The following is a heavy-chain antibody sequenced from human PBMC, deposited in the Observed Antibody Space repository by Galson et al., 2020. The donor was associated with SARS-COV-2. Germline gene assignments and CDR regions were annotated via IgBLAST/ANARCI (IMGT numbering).Heavy chain of an antibody. CDR2: ISTYNDNT. CDR3: ARDLEMSCSGTSCYGVIPGDY. Sequence: ASVKVSCKASGYMFTGYGISWVRQAPGQGLEWMGWISTYNDNTNYAQKLQGRVTMTTDISTKTAYMELRNLRSDDTAVYYCARDLEMSCSGTSCYGVIPGDYWGQGSLVTVSS. D-gene: IGHD2-2*01. J-gene: IGHJ4*02. CDR1: GYMFTGYG. V-gene: IGHV1-18*04.